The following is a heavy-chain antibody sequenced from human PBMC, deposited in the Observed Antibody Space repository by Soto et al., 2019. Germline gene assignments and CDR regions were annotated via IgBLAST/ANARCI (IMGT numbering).Heavy chain of an antibody. V-gene: IGHV1-46*01. J-gene: IGHJ4*02. CDR3: ARSSSGSYAY. CDR2: INPSSGGT. CDR1: GYTFTSYY. Sequence: QVQLVQSGAEVKKPGASVRVSCKASGYTFTSYYMHWVRQAPGQGLEWMGIINPSSGGTSYAQKFQGIVTMARDTCTSTVSVELSSLRSEDTAVYFCARSSSGSYAYWGQGTLVTVSS. D-gene: IGHD1-26*01.